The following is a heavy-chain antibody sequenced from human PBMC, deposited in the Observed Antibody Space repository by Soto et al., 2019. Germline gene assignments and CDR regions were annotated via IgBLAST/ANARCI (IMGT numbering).Heavy chain of an antibody. CDR1: GGSFSGYY. CDR3: ARERITMFRGVIITASYFYD. V-gene: IGHV4-34*01. J-gene: IGHJ4*02. D-gene: IGHD3-10*01. Sequence: SETLSLTCAVYGGSFSGYYWSWIRQPPGKGLEWTGEINHSGSTNYNPSLKSRVTISVDTSKNQFSLKLSSVTAADTAVYYCARERITMFRGVIITASYFYDWGQGTLVTVSS. CDR2: INHSGST.